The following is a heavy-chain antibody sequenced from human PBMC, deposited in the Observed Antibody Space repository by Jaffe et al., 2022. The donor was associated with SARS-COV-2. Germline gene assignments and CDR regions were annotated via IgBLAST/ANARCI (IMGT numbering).Heavy chain of an antibody. CDR1: GYTFTSYD. CDR2: MNPNSGNT. V-gene: IGHV1-8*01. D-gene: IGHD3-3*01. Sequence: QVQLVQSGAEVKKPGASVKVSCKASGYTFTSYDINWVRQATGQGLEWMGWMNPNSGNTGYAQKFQGRVTMTRNTSISTAYMELSSLRSEDTAVYYCARAKRSIFGVQSWFDPWGQGTLVTVSS. J-gene: IGHJ5*02. CDR3: ARAKRSIFGVQSWFDP.